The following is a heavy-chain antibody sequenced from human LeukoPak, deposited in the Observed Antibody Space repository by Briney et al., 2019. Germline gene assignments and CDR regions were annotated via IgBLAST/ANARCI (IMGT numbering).Heavy chain of an antibody. J-gene: IGHJ6*03. D-gene: IGHD2-21*01. CDR3: ARDVVSRGYYYYYMDV. V-gene: IGHV4-61*02. CDR2: IYTSGST. Sequence: SETLSLTCTVSGGSISSGSYFWSWIRQSAGRGLEWIGRIYTSGSTNYNPSLKSRVTMSVDTSKNQFSLKLSSVTAADTAVYYCARDVVSRGYYYYYMDVWGKGTTVTVSS. CDR1: GGSISSGSYF.